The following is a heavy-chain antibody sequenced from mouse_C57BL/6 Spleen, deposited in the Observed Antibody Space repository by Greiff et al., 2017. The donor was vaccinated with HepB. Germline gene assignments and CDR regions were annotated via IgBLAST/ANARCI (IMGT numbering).Heavy chain of an antibody. CDR2: ISYDGSN. D-gene: IGHD2-1*01. J-gene: IGHJ4*01. Sequence: DVKLQESGPGLVKPSQSLSLTCSVTGYSITSGYYWNWIRQFPGNKLEWMGYISYDGSNNYNPSLKNRISITRDTSKNQFFLKLNSVTTEDTATYYCAREKGIYSDYAMDYWGQGTSVTVSS. V-gene: IGHV3-6*01. CDR1: GYSITSGYY. CDR3: AREKGIYSDYAMDY.